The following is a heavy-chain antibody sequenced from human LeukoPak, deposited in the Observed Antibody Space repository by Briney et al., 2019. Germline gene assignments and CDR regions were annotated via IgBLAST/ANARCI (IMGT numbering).Heavy chain of an antibody. CDR1: GGSISGYY. V-gene: IGHV4-59*01. J-gene: IGHJ3*02. CDR3: ARVGELRHLHAFDI. CDR2: IYYSGST. Sequence: SETLSPTCTVSGGSISGYYWSWIRQPPGKGLEWIGYIYYSGSTNYNPSLKSRVTISVDTSKNQFSLKLSSVTAGDTAVYYCARVGELRHLHAFDIWGQGTMVTVSS. D-gene: IGHD3-10*01.